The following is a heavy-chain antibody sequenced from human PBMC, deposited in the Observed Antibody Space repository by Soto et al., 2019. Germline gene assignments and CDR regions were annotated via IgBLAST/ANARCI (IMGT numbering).Heavy chain of an antibody. J-gene: IGHJ6*03. CDR2: IYSGGST. V-gene: IGHV3-53*04. D-gene: IGHD3-9*01. Sequence: PGGSLRLSCAASGFTVSSNYMSWVRQAPGKGLEWVSVIYSGGSTYYADSVKGRFTIPRHNSKNTLYLQMNSLRAEDTAVYYCARALLTGYYYYYYMDVWGKGTTVTVSS. CDR3: ARALLTGYYYYYYMDV. CDR1: GFTVSSNY.